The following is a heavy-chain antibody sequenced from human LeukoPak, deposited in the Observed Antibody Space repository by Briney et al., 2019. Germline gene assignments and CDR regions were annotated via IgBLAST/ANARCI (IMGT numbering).Heavy chain of an antibody. Sequence: SETLSLTRTVSRGSNSYHYCGWIRQPPGKGLEWIGYVFYCWSVNYNLPLRRRVTIPVNRSTNQFSLNLTAVTAADTDGYFCAKMGFGEHWVADHFDFWGQGTLVSVSS. CDR3: AKMGFGEHWVADHFDF. J-gene: IGHJ4*02. CDR2: VFYCWSV. D-gene: IGHD3-10*01. CDR1: RGSNSYHY. V-gene: IGHV4-59*11.